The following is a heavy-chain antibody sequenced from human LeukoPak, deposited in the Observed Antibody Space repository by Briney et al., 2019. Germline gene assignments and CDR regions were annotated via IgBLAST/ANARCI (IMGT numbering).Heavy chain of an antibody. Sequence: GGSLRLSCVASGFTVSSNYMSWVRQAPGKGLEWVSVIYSGGSTYYADSVKGRFTISRDNFKNTLYLQMNSLRAEDTAVYYCASGSGSYRTPYYYMDVWGTGTTVTVSS. V-gene: IGHV3-53*01. J-gene: IGHJ6*03. CDR3: ASGSGSYRTPYYYMDV. D-gene: IGHD3-10*01. CDR1: GFTVSSNY. CDR2: IYSGGST.